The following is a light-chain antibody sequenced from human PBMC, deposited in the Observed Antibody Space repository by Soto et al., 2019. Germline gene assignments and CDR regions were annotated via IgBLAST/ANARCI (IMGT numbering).Light chain of an antibody. CDR1: QSVGSS. Sequence: EIVLTQSPATVSLSPGERATLSCRASQSVGSSLVWYQQKPGQAPRLLIYDASNRATGIPARFSGSGSGTDFTLTISSLEPEDFAVYYCQQRSYCPPLTFGGGTKVDIK. V-gene: IGKV3-11*01. J-gene: IGKJ4*01. CDR3: QQRSYCPPLT. CDR2: DAS.